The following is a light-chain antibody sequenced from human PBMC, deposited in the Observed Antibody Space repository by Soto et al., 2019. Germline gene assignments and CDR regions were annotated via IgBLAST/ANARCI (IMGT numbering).Light chain of an antibody. CDR1: SSNIGNNY. Sequence: QSVLTQPPSVSAAPGQKVTISCSGSSSNIGNNYVSWYQQLPGTAPKLLIYENNKRPSGIPDQFSGSKSGTSATLGITGLQTGDEADYYCGTWDSSLSAGVVFGGGTQLTVL. CDR2: ENN. J-gene: IGLJ2*01. CDR3: GTWDSSLSAGVV. V-gene: IGLV1-51*02.